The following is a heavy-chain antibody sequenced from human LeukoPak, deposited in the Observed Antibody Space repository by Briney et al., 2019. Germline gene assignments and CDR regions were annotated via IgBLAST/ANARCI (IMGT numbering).Heavy chain of an antibody. CDR2: INQDAGTT. Sequence: GGSLRLSCVASGFSFTSYWMSWVRQAPGKDLEFVANINQDAGTTNYVDSVKGRFTISRDNAENSLYLQMSSLRAEDTALYYCARDPGWSSFDIWGQGIMVTVSS. CDR1: GFSFTSYW. J-gene: IGHJ3*02. CDR3: ARDPGWSSFDI. D-gene: IGHD2-15*01. V-gene: IGHV3-7*03.